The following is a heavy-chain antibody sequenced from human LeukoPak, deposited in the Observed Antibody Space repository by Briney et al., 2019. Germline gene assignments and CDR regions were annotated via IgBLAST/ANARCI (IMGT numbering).Heavy chain of an antibody. D-gene: IGHD2-2*02. CDR1: GGTFSSYA. CDR2: IIPIFGTA. V-gene: IGHV1-69*05. J-gene: IGHJ5*02. CDR3: ARSKRYCSSTSRYTGYNWFDP. Sequence: GASVKVSCKASGGTFSSYAISWVRQAPGQGLEWMGGIIPIFGTANYAQKFQGRVTITTDESTSTAYMELSSLRSEDTAVYYCARSKRYCSSTSRYTGYNWFDPWGHGTLVTVSS.